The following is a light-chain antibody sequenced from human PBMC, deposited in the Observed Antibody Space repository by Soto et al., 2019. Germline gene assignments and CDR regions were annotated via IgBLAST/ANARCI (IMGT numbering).Light chain of an antibody. CDR2: RAS. Sequence: ETVMTQFPATLSVSPGERATLSCRASQYVSTNLAWYQQQPGQAPRLLIYRASTRATGIPARFSGSGSGTEFTLTISSLQSEDFTVYSCLQYHNLWAFGQGTKVDIK. J-gene: IGKJ1*01. CDR1: QYVSTN. CDR3: LQYHNLWA. V-gene: IGKV3-15*01.